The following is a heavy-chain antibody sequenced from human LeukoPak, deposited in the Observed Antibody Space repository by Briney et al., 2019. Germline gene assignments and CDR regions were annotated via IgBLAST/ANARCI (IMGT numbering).Heavy chain of an antibody. V-gene: IGHV3-23*01. D-gene: IGHD6-19*01. J-gene: IGHJ4*02. CDR1: GFTFSSYA. CDR3: ASEYNIGGFDY. Sequence: GGSLRLSCAASGFTFSSYAMSWVRQAPGKGLEWVSAIIRSGGSTYYADSVKGRFTISRDNSRNTLYLQMNSLRAEDTAVYFCASEYNIGGFDYWGQGTLVTVSS. CDR2: IIRSGGST.